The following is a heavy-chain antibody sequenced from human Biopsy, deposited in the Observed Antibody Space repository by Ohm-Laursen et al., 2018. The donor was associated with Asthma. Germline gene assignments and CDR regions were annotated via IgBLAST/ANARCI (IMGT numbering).Heavy chain of an antibody. CDR3: ARGDSSNWSHYHFDY. D-gene: IGHD3-22*01. V-gene: IGHV3-53*01. Sequence: SLRLSCTALGFAVSRDHMFWVRQAPGKGLEWVSVIYSGGTSHTADSVRGRFTISRDYSKNTLYLQMHSPRAEDTAVYYCARGDSSNWSHYHFDYWGQGTLVTVSS. J-gene: IGHJ4*02. CDR2: IYSGGTS. CDR1: GFAVSRDH.